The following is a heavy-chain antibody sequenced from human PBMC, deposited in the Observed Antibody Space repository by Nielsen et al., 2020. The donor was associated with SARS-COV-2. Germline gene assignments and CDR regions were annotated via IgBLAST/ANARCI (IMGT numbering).Heavy chain of an antibody. V-gene: IGHV4-59*12. CDR2: IYYSGST. CDR3: ARDPTGGIAAAGTELNYYGMDV. J-gene: IGHJ6*02. D-gene: IGHD6-13*01. Sequence: WIRQPPGKGLEWIGYIYYSGSTNYNPSLKSRVTISVDTSKNQFSLKLSSVTAADTAVYYCARDPTGGIAAAGTELNYYGMDVWGQGTTVTVSS.